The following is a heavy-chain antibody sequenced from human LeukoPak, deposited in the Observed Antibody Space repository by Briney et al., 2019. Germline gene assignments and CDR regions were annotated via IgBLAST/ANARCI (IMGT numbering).Heavy chain of an antibody. CDR1: GYTFTGYY. CDR2: INPNSGGT. D-gene: IGHD3-3*01. J-gene: IGHJ5*02. Sequence: ASVKVSCKASGYTFTGYYIHWVRQAPGQGLEWMGWINPNSGGTNYAQKFQGRVTMTRDTSISTAYMELSRLRSDDTAVYYCARDWDVLRFLEWLSPWGQGTLVTVSS. CDR3: ARDWDVLRFLEWLSP. V-gene: IGHV1-2*02.